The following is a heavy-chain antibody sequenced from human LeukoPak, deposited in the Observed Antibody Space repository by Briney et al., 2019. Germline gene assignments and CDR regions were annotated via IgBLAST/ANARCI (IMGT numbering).Heavy chain of an antibody. Sequence: SGPTLVNPTQTLTLTCTFSGFSFSTSRVGVGWIRQPPGKALEWLALIYWNDDKRYSPSLKSRLTITKDTSKNQVVLTMTNMDPVDTATYYCARRPGNYYGSGSYDYWGQGTLVTVSS. J-gene: IGHJ4*02. CDR3: ARRPGNYYGSGSYDY. D-gene: IGHD3-10*01. V-gene: IGHV2-5*01. CDR2: IYWNDDK. CDR1: GFSFSTSRVG.